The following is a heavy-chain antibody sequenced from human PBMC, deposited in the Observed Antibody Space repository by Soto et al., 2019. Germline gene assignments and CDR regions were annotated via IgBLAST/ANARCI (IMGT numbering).Heavy chain of an antibody. CDR3: ASGTTDFAD. V-gene: IGHV4-61*08. J-gene: IGHJ4*02. Sequence: SETLSLTCTVSGGSISSGGYYWSWIRQHPGKGLEWIGYIYYSGTTYYNPSLRSRVAISVDASKSQFSLKLSSVTAADTAVYYCASGTTDFADWGQGTLVTVAS. CDR1: GGSISSGGYY. D-gene: IGHD1-1*01. CDR2: IYYSGTT.